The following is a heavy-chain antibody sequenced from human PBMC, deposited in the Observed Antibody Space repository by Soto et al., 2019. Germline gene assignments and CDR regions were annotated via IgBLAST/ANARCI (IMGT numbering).Heavy chain of an antibody. CDR3: ARGAVAGRVGWFDP. J-gene: IGHJ5*02. V-gene: IGHV4-61*01. Sequence: QVQLQESGPGLVKPSETLSLTCTVSGGSVSSGSYYWSWIRQPPGKGLEWIGYIYYSGSTNYNPSPKSRVTISVDTSMNQFSLKLSSVTAADTAVYYCARGAVAGRVGWFDPWGQGTLVTVSS. CDR1: GGSVSSGSYY. D-gene: IGHD6-19*01. CDR2: IYYSGST.